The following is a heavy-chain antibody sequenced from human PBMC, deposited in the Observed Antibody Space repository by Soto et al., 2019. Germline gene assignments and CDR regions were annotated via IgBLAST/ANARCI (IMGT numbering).Heavy chain of an antibody. J-gene: IGHJ6*02. D-gene: IGHD3-3*01. Sequence: GESLKISCKGSGYSFTSYWIGWVRQMPGKGLEWMGIIYPGDSDTRYSPSFQGQVTISADKSISTAYLQWSSLKASDTAMYYCARHLTTIFGVVPRMDVWGQGTTVTVSS. CDR1: GYSFTSYW. V-gene: IGHV5-51*01. CDR2: IYPGDSDT. CDR3: ARHLTTIFGVVPRMDV.